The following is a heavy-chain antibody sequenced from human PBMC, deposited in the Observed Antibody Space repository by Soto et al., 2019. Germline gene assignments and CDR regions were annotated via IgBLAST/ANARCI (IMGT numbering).Heavy chain of an antibody. V-gene: IGHV3-11*01. D-gene: IGHD4-17*01. CDR2: LSRSGNTI. J-gene: IGHJ6*02. CDR1: GFTFGDYE. CDR3: ARDGGFTVTRHYYYYGMDV. Sequence: PGGSLRLSCAASGFTFGDYEMSWIRQAAGKGPEWVSFLSRSGNTIYYADSVKGRFSISRDNAENSLYLQMESLRSDDTAVYYCARDGGFTVTRHYYYYGMDVWGQGTTVTVSS.